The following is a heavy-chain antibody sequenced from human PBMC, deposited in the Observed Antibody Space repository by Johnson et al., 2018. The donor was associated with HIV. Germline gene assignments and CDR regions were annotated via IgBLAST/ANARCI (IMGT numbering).Heavy chain of an antibody. J-gene: IGHJ3*02. D-gene: IGHD1-14*01. CDR3: PVDTEAFDI. V-gene: IGHV3-30*04. CDR1: GFTLSKYA. Sequence: QVQLVESGGGVVQPGRSLRLSCAASGFTLSKYAMHWVRQAPGKGLEWVAVISFDGSNKYYADSVKGRFTISRDNSKNTLYLQINSLRAEDTAVYYCPVDTEAFDIWGQGTMVTVSS. CDR2: ISFDGSNK.